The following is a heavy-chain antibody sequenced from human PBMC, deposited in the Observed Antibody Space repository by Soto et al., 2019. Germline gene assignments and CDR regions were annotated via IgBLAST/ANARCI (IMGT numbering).Heavy chain of an antibody. V-gene: IGHV1-18*01. J-gene: IGHJ4*02. Sequence: ASVKVSCKASGYTITSYGISWVRQATGQGLEWMGWISAYNGNTNYAQKLQGRVTMTTDTSTSTAYMELRSLRSDDTAVYYCARDPYYCDSSGPYDYWGQGTLVTV. D-gene: IGHD3-22*01. CDR3: ARDPYYCDSSGPYDY. CDR1: GYTITSYG. CDR2: ISAYNGNT.